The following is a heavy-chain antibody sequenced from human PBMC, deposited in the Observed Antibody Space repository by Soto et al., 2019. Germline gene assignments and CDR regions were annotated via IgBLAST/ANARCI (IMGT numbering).Heavy chain of an antibody. V-gene: IGHV3-30-3*01. Sequence: VGSLRLSCEASGFTFSRYAMHWVRQAPGGGLDWVAVISRDGTTTYYGDYVKGRFTVSRDNSKNTVYLELSNLRAEDTAVYHCAKNQGVELVPLATVDWFDPWGQGSVVTVSS. J-gene: IGHJ5*02. D-gene: IGHD1-26*01. CDR3: AKNQGVELVPLATVDWFDP. CDR1: GFTFSRYA. CDR2: ISRDGTTT.